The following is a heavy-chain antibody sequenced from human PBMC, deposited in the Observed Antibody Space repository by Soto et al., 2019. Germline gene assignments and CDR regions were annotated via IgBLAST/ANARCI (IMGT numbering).Heavy chain of an antibody. J-gene: IGHJ4*02. CDR2: ISGSSGGST. D-gene: IGHD3-10*01. CDR1: GFTFSTYA. Sequence: EVQLLESGGTLVQPGGSLRLSCAASGFTFSTYAMNWVRQAPGEGLEWVSYISGSSGGSTYYADSVKGRFSISTDKSKSTLFLQMNSLRVEDKAVSYCAKVSRFPGGLRSLFWGQGSLVTVSS. CDR3: AKVSRFPGGLRSLF. V-gene: IGHV3-23*01.